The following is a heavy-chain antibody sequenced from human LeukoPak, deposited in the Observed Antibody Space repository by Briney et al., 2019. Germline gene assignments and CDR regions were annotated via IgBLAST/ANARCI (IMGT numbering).Heavy chain of an antibody. J-gene: IGHJ4*02. D-gene: IGHD2-2*01. CDR3: ASVDCSSTSCPAGY. Sequence: SETLSLTCAVYGGSFSGYYWSWIRQPPGKGLEWVGEINHSGSTNYNPSLKSRVTISVDTSKNQFSLKLSSATAADTAVYYCASVDCSSTSCPAGYWGQGTLVTVSS. CDR2: INHSGST. V-gene: IGHV4-34*01. CDR1: GGSFSGYY.